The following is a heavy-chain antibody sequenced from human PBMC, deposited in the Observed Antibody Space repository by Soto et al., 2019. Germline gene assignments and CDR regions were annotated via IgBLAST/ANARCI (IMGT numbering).Heavy chain of an antibody. CDR1: GDSVSSNSAA. J-gene: IGHJ4*02. V-gene: IGHV6-1*01. Sequence: SQTLSLTCAISGDSVSSNSAAWNWIRQSPSRGLEWLGRTYYRSKWYNDYAVSVKSRITINPDTSKNQFSLQLNSVTPEDTAVYYCARDFGQQQLVSTYYFDYWGQGTLVTVSS. CDR3: ARDFGQQQLVSTYYFDY. D-gene: IGHD6-13*01. CDR2: TYYRSKWYN.